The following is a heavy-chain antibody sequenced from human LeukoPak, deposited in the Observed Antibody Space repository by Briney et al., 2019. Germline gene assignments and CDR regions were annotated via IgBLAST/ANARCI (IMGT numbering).Heavy chain of an antibody. CDR1: GFTFSGSA. Sequence: GGSLRLSCAASGFTFSGSAMHWVRQASGKGLEWVGRIGSKANSYATAYAASVKGRFTISRDDSKNTAYLQMNSLKTEDTAVYYCTVLGGYGDFGYWGQGTLVTVSS. V-gene: IGHV3-73*01. D-gene: IGHD5-12*01. CDR2: IGSKANSYAT. J-gene: IGHJ4*02. CDR3: TVLGGYGDFGY.